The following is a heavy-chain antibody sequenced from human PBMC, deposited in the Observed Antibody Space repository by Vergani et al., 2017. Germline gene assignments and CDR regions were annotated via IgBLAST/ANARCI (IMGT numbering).Heavy chain of an antibody. CDR2: ISYDGSNK. Sequence: QVQLVESGGGVVQPGRSLRLSCAASGFTFSSYGMHWVRQAPGKGLEWVAVISYDGSNKYYADSVTGRFTISRDNSKNTLYLQMNRLRAEDTAVYYCAKAMGKLTIFGVVIKAYYYYYGMDVWGQGTTVTVSS. V-gene: IGHV3-30*18. J-gene: IGHJ6*02. CDR1: GFTFSSYG. D-gene: IGHD3-3*01. CDR3: AKAMGKLTIFGVVIKAYYYYYGMDV.